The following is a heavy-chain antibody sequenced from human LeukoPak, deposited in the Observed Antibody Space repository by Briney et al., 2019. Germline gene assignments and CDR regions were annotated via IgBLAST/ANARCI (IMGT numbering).Heavy chain of an antibody. J-gene: IGHJ5*02. CDR1: GFTFSSYG. CDR3: AKEAVYGSSGYYLSNWFDP. V-gene: IGHV3-30*02. CDR2: IRYDGSNK. D-gene: IGHD3-22*01. Sequence: PGGSLRLSCAASGFTFSSYGMHWVRQAPGKGLEWVAFIRYDGSNKYYADSVKGRFTISRDNSKNTLYLQMNSLRAEDTAVYYCAKEAVYGSSGYYLSNWFDPWGQGTLVTVSS.